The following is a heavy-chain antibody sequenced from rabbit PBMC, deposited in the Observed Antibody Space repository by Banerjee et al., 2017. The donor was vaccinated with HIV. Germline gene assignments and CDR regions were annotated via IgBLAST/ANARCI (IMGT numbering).Heavy chain of an antibody. CDR3: VRPYAGSGYYTDL. CDR1: GFSFSSNYW. D-gene: IGHD8-1*01. Sequence: QSLEESGGDLVKPGASLTLTCTASGFSFSSNYWICWVRQAPGKGLEWIACMDAGSSGSTNYASWAKGRFTISKTSSTTVTLQMTSLTAADTATYFSVRPYAGSGYYTDLWGPGTLVTVS. V-gene: IGHV1S40*01. J-gene: IGHJ4*01. CDR2: MDAGSSGST.